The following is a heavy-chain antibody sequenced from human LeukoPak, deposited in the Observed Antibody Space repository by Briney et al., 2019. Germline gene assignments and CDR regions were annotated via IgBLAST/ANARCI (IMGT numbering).Heavy chain of an antibody. V-gene: IGHV3-7*01. CDR3: ATDRGWRTSGYYLYYFEY. D-gene: IGHD3-3*01. J-gene: IGHJ4*02. CDR2: IKHDGSEK. Sequence: PGGSLRLSCAASGFSFNNFGIHWVRQAPGKGLEWVASIKHDGSEKYYVDSVRGRFTISRDNTMNSLYLQMSSLRAEDTAVYYCATDRGWRTSGYYLYYFEYWGQGTLVTYSS. CDR1: GFSFNNFG.